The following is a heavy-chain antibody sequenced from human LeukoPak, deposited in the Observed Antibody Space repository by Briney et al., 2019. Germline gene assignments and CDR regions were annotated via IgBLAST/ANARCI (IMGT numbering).Heavy chain of an antibody. CDR3: ARLDIVASFWFDP. Sequence: PSETLSLTCTVSGXSISRGGYYWTWIRQPPGKGLEWIGYIYYSGSTNYNPSLKSRVTISVDTSKNQFSLKLSSVTAADTAVYYCARLDIVASFWFDPWGQGTLVTVSS. V-gene: IGHV4-61*08. D-gene: IGHD2-15*01. CDR2: IYYSGST. CDR1: GXSISRGGYY. J-gene: IGHJ5*02.